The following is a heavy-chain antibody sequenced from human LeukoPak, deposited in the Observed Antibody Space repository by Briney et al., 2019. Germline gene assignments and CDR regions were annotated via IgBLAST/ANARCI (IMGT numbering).Heavy chain of an antibody. CDR2: ISWNSGSI. CDR3: AKSNFWGDGYFDY. CDR1: GFTFDDYA. J-gene: IGHJ4*02. Sequence: PGGSLRLSCAASGFTFDDYAMHWVRQAPGKGLEWVSGISWNSGSIGYADSVKGRFTISRDNAKNSLYLQMNSLRAEDTALYYCAKSNFWGDGYFDYWGQGTLVTVSS. V-gene: IGHV3-9*01. D-gene: IGHD3-3*01.